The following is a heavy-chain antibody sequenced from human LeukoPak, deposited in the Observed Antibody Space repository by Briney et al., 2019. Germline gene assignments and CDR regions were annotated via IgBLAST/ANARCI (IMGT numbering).Heavy chain of an antibody. CDR1: GFTFTDYW. D-gene: IGHD6-13*01. CDR3: ARDGTAAGLYFDL. J-gene: IGHJ4*01. Sequence: LGGSLRLSCEVSGFTFTDYWMNWVRQAPGKGPEWVASIRQDGSEKTYVDSVKGRFTISRDNTKNSLSLQLNGLRAEDTAVYYCARDGTAAGLYFDLWGQGTLVTVSS. V-gene: IGHV3-7*01. CDR2: IRQDGSEK.